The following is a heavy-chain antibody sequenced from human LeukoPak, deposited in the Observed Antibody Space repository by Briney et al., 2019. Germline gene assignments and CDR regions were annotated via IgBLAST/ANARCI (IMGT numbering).Heavy chain of an antibody. D-gene: IGHD6-19*01. V-gene: IGHV4-34*01. Sequence: ETLSLTCAVYGGSFSGYYWSWIRQPPGKGLEWIGEINHSGSTNYNPSLKSRVTISVDTSKNQFSLKLSSVTAADTAVYYCARTLRQWLVNWFDPWGQGTLVTVSS. CDR2: INHSGST. CDR3: ARTLRQWLVNWFDP. J-gene: IGHJ5*02. CDR1: GGSFSGYY.